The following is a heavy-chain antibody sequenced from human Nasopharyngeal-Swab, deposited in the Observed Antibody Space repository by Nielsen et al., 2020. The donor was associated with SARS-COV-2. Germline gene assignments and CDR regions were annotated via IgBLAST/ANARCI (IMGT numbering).Heavy chain of an antibody. D-gene: IGHD3-22*01. Sequence: GESLKISCAASGFTFSSYEMNWVRQAPGKGLEWVSYISSSGSTIYYADSVKGRFTISRDNAKNTLYLQMNSLRAEDTAVYYCAREMYYYDSSGYYPSAFDIWGQGTMVTVSS. CDR2: ISSSGSTI. CDR1: GFTFSSYE. CDR3: AREMYYYDSSGYYPSAFDI. J-gene: IGHJ3*02. V-gene: IGHV3-48*03.